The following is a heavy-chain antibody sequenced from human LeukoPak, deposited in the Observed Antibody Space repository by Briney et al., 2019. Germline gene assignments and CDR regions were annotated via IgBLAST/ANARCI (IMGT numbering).Heavy chain of an antibody. CDR2: INPNSGGK. CDR1: GYTFTGYY. V-gene: IGHV1-2*02. D-gene: IGHD3-9*01. Sequence: GASVKVSCKASGYTFTGYYLHWVRQAPGQGLEWMGWINPNSGGKKYAQKFQGRVTMTRDTSITTAYMELSSLRSDDTAMYYCAVSWAHYNLLTGYYVPLDYWGQGTLIIVSS. CDR3: AVSWAHYNLLTGYYVPLDY. J-gene: IGHJ4*02.